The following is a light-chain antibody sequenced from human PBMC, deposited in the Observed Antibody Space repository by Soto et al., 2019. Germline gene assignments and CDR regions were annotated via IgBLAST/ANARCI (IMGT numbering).Light chain of an antibody. Sequence: DVVLTQSPDSLAVSLGERATIICKSSQSVLYSSNNMNYLAWYQQKAGQPPKLLIYWASTRESGVPDRFGGSGSGTEFTLTINSLQAEDVAVYYCQQYYSTPWTFGQATKVDIK. CDR3: QQYYSTPWT. J-gene: IGKJ1*01. CDR2: WAS. CDR1: QSVLYSSNNMNY. V-gene: IGKV4-1*01.